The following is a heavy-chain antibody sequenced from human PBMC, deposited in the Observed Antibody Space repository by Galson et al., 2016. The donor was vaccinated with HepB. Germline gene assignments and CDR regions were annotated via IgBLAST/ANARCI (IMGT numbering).Heavy chain of an antibody. CDR2: ISRSSDTI. Sequence: SLRLSCAASGFTFDYYTMNWVRQAPGRGLEWVSYISRSSDTIHYADSVKGRFTVSRDNGQNSLFLQMNGLRDDDTGVYYSARATAGAAARFDSWGQGTLVTVSS. CDR1: GFTFDYYT. J-gene: IGHJ4*02. D-gene: IGHD6-25*01. CDR3: ARATAGAAARFDS. V-gene: IGHV3-48*02.